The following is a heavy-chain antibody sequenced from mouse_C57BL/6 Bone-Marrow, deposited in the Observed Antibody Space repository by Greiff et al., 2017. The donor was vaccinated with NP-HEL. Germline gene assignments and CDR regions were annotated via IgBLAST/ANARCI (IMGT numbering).Heavy chain of an antibody. CDR2: IYPGGGYT. V-gene: IGHV1-63*01. CDR3: ARERVITTVVATGDWYFDV. CDR1: GYTFTNYW. J-gene: IGHJ1*03. Sequence: VKLVESGAELVRPGTSVKMSCKASGYTFTNYWIGWAKQRPGHGLEWIGDIYPGGGYTNYNEKFKGKATLTADKSSSTAYMQFSSLTSEDSAIYYCARERVITTVVATGDWYFDVWGTGTTVTVSS. D-gene: IGHD1-1*01.